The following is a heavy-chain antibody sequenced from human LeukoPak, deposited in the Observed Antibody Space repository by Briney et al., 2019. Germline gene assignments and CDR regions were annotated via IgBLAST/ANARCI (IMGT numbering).Heavy chain of an antibody. V-gene: IGHV1-2*02. D-gene: IGHD2-2*01. Sequence: ASVKVSCKASGYTFTGYYMHWVRQAPGQGLEWMGWINPNSGGTNYAQKFQGRVTMTRGTSISTAYMELSRLRSDDTAVYYCARDQKYCSSTSCYYYYYGMDVWGQGTTVTVSS. J-gene: IGHJ6*02. CDR3: ARDQKYCSSTSCYYYYYGMDV. CDR2: INPNSGGT. CDR1: GYTFTGYY.